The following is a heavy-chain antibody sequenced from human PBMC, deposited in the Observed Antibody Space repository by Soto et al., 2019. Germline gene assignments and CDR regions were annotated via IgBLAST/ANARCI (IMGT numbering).Heavy chain of an antibody. CDR3: AKADPFGAYYYYGMDV. CDR2: ISYDGSNK. J-gene: IGHJ6*02. Sequence: HPGGSLRLSCAASGFTFSSYGMHWVRQAPGKGLEWVAVISYDGSNKYYADSVKGRFTISRDNSKNTLYLQMNSLRAEDTAVYYCAKADPFGAYYYYGMDVWGQGTTVTVSS. CDR1: GFTFSSYG. D-gene: IGHD3-3*01. V-gene: IGHV3-30*18.